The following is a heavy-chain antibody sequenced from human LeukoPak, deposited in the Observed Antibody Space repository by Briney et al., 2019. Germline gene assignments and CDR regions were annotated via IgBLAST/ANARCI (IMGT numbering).Heavy chain of an antibody. D-gene: IGHD6-13*01. CDR1: GFTFRSYW. CDR3: VRDDSSHFDY. CDR2: INRDGSST. J-gene: IGHJ4*02. Sequence: PGGSLRLSCAASGFTFRSYWMHWVRQAPGKGLVWVSRINRDGSSTNHADSVKGRFTISRDNAKNTLCLQMNSLRAEDTAVYYCVRDDSSHFDYWGQGALVTVSS. V-gene: IGHV3-74*01.